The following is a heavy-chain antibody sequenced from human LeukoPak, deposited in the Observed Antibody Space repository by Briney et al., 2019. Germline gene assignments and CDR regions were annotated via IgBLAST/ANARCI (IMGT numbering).Heavy chain of an antibody. CDR2: IYYSGST. V-gene: IGHV4-59*12. CDR3: ARGITMVRGVISNFDY. J-gene: IGHJ4*02. Sequence: PSETLSLTCTVSGGPISSYYWSWIRQPPGKGLEWIGYIYYSGSTNYNPSLKSRVTISVDTSKNQFSLKLSSVTAADTAVYYCARGITMVRGVISNFDYWGQGTLVTASS. CDR1: GGPISSYY. D-gene: IGHD3-10*01.